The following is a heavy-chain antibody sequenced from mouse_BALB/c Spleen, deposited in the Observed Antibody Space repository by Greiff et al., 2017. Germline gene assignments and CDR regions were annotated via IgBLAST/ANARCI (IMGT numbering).Heavy chain of an antibody. V-gene: IGHV5-6-2*01. Sequence: EVKLVESGGGLVKLGGSLKLSCAASGFTFSSYYMSWVRQTPEKRLELVAAINSNGGSTYYPDTVKGRFTISRDNAKNTLYLQMSSLKSEDTALYYCARQRGSSYLDYWGQGTTLTVSS. D-gene: IGHD1-1*01. CDR3: ARQRGSSYLDY. CDR2: INSNGGST. CDR1: GFTFSSYY. J-gene: IGHJ2*01.